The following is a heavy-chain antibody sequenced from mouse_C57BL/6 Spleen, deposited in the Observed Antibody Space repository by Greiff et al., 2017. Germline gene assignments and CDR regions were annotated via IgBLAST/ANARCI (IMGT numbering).Heavy chain of an antibody. V-gene: IGHV5-17*01. D-gene: IGHD2-5*01. J-gene: IGHJ1*03. Sequence: EVQLVESGGGLVKPGGSLKLSCAASGFTFSDYGMHWVRQAPEQGLAWVAYISSGSSTIYYADTVKGRFTIARDNAKNTLFLQMTILSAEDTAMYYGARRPDSNYYWYFDVWGTGTTVTVSS. CDR3: ARRPDSNYYWYFDV. CDR2: ISSGSSTI. CDR1: GFTFSDYG.